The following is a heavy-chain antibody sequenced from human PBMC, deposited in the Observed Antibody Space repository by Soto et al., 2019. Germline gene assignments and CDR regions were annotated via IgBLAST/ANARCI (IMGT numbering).Heavy chain of an antibody. CDR1: GFTFSSYG. CDR3: ARASSSSTDCSSTSCYDGWFDP. Sequence: PGGSLRLSCAASGFTFSSYGMHWVRQAPGKGLEWVAVIWYDGSNKYYADSVKGRFTISRDNSKNTLYLQMNSLRAEDTAVYYCARASSSSTDCSSTSCYDGWFDPWGQGTLVTVSS. V-gene: IGHV3-33*01. D-gene: IGHD2-2*01. J-gene: IGHJ5*02. CDR2: IWYDGSNK.